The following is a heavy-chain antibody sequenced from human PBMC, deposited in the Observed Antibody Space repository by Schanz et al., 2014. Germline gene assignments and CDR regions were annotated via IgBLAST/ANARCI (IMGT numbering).Heavy chain of an antibody. CDR2: ISRDGWTT. CDR3: ARQPGRITVSGVVSNWFDP. J-gene: IGHJ5*02. V-gene: IGHV3-NL1*01. Sequence: QVQLVESGGGVVQPGRSLRLSCAASGFTFSSYGMHWVRQAPGKGLVWVSRISRDGWTTTYADSVKGRFTISRDNSKNTLYLQMNSLRVEDTAVYYCARQPGRITVSGVVSNWFDPWGQGTLVTVSS. D-gene: IGHD3-3*01. CDR1: GFTFSSYG.